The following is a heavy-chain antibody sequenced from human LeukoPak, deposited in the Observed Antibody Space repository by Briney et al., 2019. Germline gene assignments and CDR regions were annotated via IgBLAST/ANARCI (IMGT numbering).Heavy chain of an antibody. V-gene: IGHV4-39*07. CDR3: ARGGLGVRVWGSYRLDY. D-gene: IGHD3-16*02. J-gene: IGHJ4*02. Sequence: PSETLSLTCTVSGGSISSSSYYWGWIRQPPGKGLEWIGSIYHSGSTNYNPSLKSRVTISVDKSKNQFSLKLSSVTAADTAVYYCARGGLGVRVWGSYRLDYWGQGTLVTVSS. CDR1: GGSISSSSYY. CDR2: IYHSGST.